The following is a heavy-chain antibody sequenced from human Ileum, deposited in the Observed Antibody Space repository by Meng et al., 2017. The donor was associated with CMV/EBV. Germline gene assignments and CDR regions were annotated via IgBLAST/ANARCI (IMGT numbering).Heavy chain of an antibody. CDR2: ISGSAVGI. Sequence: GGSLRLSCAASGFTFRNYAINWVRQAPGKGLEGVSGISGSAVGIYYADSVKGRFAISRDNSKNTLYLQGNSLRAEDTAVYYCAKGAIFGAAFDIWGQGTMVTVSS. CDR3: AKGAIFGAAFDI. V-gene: IGHV3-23*01. D-gene: IGHD3-3*01. J-gene: IGHJ3*02. CDR1: GFTFRNYA.